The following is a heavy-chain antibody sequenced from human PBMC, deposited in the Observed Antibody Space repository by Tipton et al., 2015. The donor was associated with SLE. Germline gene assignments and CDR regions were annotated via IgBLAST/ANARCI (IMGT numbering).Heavy chain of an antibody. CDR3: ARGVIAAAAAFDI. J-gene: IGHJ3*02. V-gene: IGHV4-4*07. CDR2: IYTSGST. CDR1: GGSISRYY. Sequence: TLSLTCTVSGGSISRYYWSWIRQPAGKGLEWIGRIYTSGSTNYNPSLKSRVTMSVDTSKNQFSLKLSSVTAADTAVYYCARGVIAAAAAFDIWGQGTMVTVSS. D-gene: IGHD6-13*01.